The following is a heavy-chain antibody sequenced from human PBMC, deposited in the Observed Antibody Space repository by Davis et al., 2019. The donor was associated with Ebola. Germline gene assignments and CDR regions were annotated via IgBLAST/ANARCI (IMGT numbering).Heavy chain of an antibody. CDR2: INQDGGEK. V-gene: IGHV3-7*01. D-gene: IGHD1-26*01. CDR3: ARERIMGTTGSIFDY. CDR1: GFTFSSYN. Sequence: GESLKISCAVSGFTFSSYNMNWVRQAPGKGLEWVANINQDGGEKNYVGSVKGRFTISRDNSKNSLYLQMNSLRAEDTAVYYCARERIMGTTGSIFDYWGQGTLVAVSS. J-gene: IGHJ4*02.